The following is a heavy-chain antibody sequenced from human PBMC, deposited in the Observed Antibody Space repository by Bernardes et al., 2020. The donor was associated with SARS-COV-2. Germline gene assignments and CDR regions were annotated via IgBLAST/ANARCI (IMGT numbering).Heavy chain of an antibody. CDR2: IWFDGSKK. CDR1: GFTFSRFG. Sequence: GGSLRLSCAASGFTFSRFGMHWVRQAPGKGLEWVAVIWFDGSKKDYADSVKGRFTISRDNSKNTLYLQMNSLRAEDTAVYYCARDRGAYSNGLDYWGQGTLVTVSS. D-gene: IGHD6-19*01. CDR3: ARDRGAYSNGLDY. V-gene: IGHV3-33*01. J-gene: IGHJ4*02.